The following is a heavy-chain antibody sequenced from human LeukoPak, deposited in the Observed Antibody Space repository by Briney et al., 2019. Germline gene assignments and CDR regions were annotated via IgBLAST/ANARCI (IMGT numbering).Heavy chain of an antibody. J-gene: IGHJ4*02. D-gene: IGHD2-15*01. CDR1: GFTFDDYG. CDR2: ISSSSSYI. Sequence: GGSLRLSCAASGFTFDDYGMSWVRQAPGKGLEWVSSISSSSSYIYYADSVKGRFTISRDNAKNSLYLQMNSLRAEDTAVYYCARDTFSDGILNWGQGTLVTVSS. V-gene: IGHV3-21*01. CDR3: ARDTFSDGILN.